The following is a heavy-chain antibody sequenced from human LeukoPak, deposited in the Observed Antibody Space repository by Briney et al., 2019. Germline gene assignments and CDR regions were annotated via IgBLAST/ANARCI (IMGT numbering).Heavy chain of an antibody. Sequence: GGSLRLSCAASGFTFSSYWMSWVRQAPGKGLEWVANIRQDGSEKYYVDFVKGRFTISRDNSKNTLYLQMNSLRAEDTAVYYCAAYCSSTSCFVGAFDIWGQGTMVTVSS. V-gene: IGHV3-7*01. CDR2: IRQDGSEK. J-gene: IGHJ3*02. D-gene: IGHD2-2*01. CDR3: AAYCSSTSCFVGAFDI. CDR1: GFTFSSYW.